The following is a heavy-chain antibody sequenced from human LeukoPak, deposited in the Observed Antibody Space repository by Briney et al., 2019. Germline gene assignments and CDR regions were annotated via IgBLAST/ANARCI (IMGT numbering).Heavy chain of an antibody. CDR1: GFTFSSYS. Sequence: GGSLRLSCAASGFTFSSYSMNWVRQAPGKGLEWVSSISSSSSYIYYADSVKGRFTISRDNAKNSLYLQMNSLRAEDTAVYYCARGLSYYDSSGYLGNYYYYYMDVWGKGTTVTVSS. J-gene: IGHJ6*03. CDR3: ARGLSYYDSSGYLGNYYYYYMDV. CDR2: ISSSSSYI. D-gene: IGHD3-22*01. V-gene: IGHV3-21*01.